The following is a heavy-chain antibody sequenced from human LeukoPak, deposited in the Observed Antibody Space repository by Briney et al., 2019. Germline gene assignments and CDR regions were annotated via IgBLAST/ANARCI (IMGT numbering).Heavy chain of an antibody. V-gene: IGHV1-46*01. Sequence: ASVKVSCKVSGYTLTELSMHWVRQAPGQGLEWMGIINPSGGSTSYAQKFQGRVTMTRDTSTSTVYMELSSLRSEDTAVYYCAKVVSRGGSGRPYDHWGQGTLVTVSS. CDR2: INPSGGST. CDR1: GYTLTELS. D-gene: IGHD6-19*01. CDR3: AKVVSRGGSGRPYDH. J-gene: IGHJ5*02.